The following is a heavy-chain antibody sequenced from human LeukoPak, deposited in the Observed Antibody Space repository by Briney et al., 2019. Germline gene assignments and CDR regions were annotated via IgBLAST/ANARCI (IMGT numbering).Heavy chain of an antibody. V-gene: IGHV4-38-2*02. CDR3: ARTGFSLFDY. J-gene: IGHJ4*02. CDR1: GYSISSGYY. D-gene: IGHD2-15*01. Sequence: SETLSLTCTVSGYSISSGYYWGWIRQPPGKGLEWIGSIYNSGSTYNNPSLKSRVTISVDTSKNQFSLKVSSVTAADTAVYYCARTGFSLFDYWGQGTLVTVSS. CDR2: IYNSGST.